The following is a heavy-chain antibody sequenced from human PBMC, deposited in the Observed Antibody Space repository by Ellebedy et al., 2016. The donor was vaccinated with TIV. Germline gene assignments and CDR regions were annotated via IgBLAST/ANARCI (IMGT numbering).Heavy chain of an antibody. Sequence: GESLKIPCAASGFSFSSYWMSWVRQAPGKGLEWVANIKQDGSEYYYVDSVKGRFTISRDNAKNSLYLQMNSLRAEDTAVYYCARDIKLSSPVDYWGQGTLVTVSS. CDR2: IKQDGSEY. J-gene: IGHJ4*02. CDR3: ARDIKLSSPVDY. D-gene: IGHD3-16*02. V-gene: IGHV3-7*03. CDR1: GFSFSSYW.